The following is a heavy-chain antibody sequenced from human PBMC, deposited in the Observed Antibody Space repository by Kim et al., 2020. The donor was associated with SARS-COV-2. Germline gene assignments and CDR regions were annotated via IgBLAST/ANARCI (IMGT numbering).Heavy chain of an antibody. CDR1: GFPFSDYG. V-gene: IGHV3-30*18. Sequence: GGSLRLSCAASGFPFSDYGMHWVRQTPGKGLEWVAAISSNGGNTYYADSVKGRFTISRDNSRNTLYMQMNSLRAEDTAVYYCAKVRDSSSWFYFDSWGQGTLVTVSS. CDR3: AKVRDSSSWFYFDS. D-gene: IGHD6-13*01. CDR2: ISSNGGNT. J-gene: IGHJ4*02.